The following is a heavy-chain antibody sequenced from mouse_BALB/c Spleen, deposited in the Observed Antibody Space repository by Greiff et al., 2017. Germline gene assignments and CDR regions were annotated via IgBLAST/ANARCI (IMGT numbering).Heavy chain of an antibody. CDR3: TRLGDLYYGNYVRYFDV. Sequence: VQLQQSGTVLARPGASVKMSCKASGYSFTSYWMHWVKQRPGQGLEWIGAIYPGNSDTSYNQKFKGKAKLTAVTSASTAYMELSSLTNEDSAVYYCTRLGDLYYGNYVRYFDVWGAGTTVTVSS. CDR2: IYPGNSDT. J-gene: IGHJ1*01. V-gene: IGHV1-5*01. CDR1: GYSFTSYW. D-gene: IGHD2-1*01.